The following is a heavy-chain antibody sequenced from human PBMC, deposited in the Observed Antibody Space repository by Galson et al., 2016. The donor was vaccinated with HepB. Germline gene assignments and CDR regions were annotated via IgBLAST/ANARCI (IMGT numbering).Heavy chain of an antibody. D-gene: IGHD1-1*01. J-gene: IGHJ4*02. V-gene: IGHV3-23*01. Sequence: SLRLSCAASGFIFSNYDMSWVRQAPGKGLEWVSGISGSGGSTYYAESMKGRFTISRENSENTLYLQMNSLRAEDTAVNYCAGNDGGVDYWGQGTLVTVSS. CDR2: ISGSGGST. CDR3: AGNDGGVDY. CDR1: GFIFSNYD.